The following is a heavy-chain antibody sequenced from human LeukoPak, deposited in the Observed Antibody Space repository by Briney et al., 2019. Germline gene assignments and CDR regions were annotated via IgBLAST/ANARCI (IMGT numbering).Heavy chain of an antibody. D-gene: IGHD2-2*01. V-gene: IGHV4-39*07. J-gene: IGHJ6*02. Sequence: SETLSLTCTVSGGSISSSSYYWGWIRQPPGKGLEWIGSIYYSGSTYYKPSLKSRVTISVDTSKNQFSLKLSSVTAADTAVYYCAREAIVVVPAAKSRDYYYYGMDVWGQGTTVTVSS. CDR1: GGSISSSSYY. CDR2: IYYSGST. CDR3: AREAIVVVPAAKSRDYYYYGMDV.